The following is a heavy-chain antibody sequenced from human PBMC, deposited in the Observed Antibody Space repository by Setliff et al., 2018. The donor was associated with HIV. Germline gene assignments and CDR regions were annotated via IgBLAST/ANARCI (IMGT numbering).Heavy chain of an antibody. V-gene: IGHV4-34*01. CDR2: INHSGST. Sequence: PSETLSLTCAVYGGSFSGYFWSWFRQPPGRGLEWIGQINHSGSTNYNASLKSRVTLSVDTSKHQFSLKLSSVTAADTAVYYCARVQMAYAAFDVWGQGTMVTVSS. D-gene: IGHD4-17*01. CDR3: ARVQMAYAAFDV. J-gene: IGHJ3*01. CDR1: GGSFSGYF.